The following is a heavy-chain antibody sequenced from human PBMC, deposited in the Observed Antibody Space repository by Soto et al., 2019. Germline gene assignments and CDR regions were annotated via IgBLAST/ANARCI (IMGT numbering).Heavy chain of an antibody. V-gene: IGHV1-18*01. J-gene: IGHJ6*02. CDR2: ISAYNGNT. CDR1: GYTFTSYG. CDR3: ARGGYDSGRLKPPRYYGMDV. D-gene: IGHD5-12*01. Sequence: ASVKVSCTASGYTFTSYGISWVRQAPGQGLEWMGWISAYNGNTNYAQKLQGRVTMTTDTSTSTAYMELRSLRSDDTAVYYCARGGYDSGRLKPPRYYGMDVWGQGTTVTVSS.